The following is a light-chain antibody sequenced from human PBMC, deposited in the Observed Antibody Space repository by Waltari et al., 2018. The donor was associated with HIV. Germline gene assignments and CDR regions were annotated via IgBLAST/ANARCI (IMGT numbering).Light chain of an antibody. J-gene: IGLJ3*02. CDR3: QSYDSSLSGSV. CDR1: SSNIRAGYD. CDR2: GNS. Sequence: QSVLTQPPSVSAAPGQRVTITCTGSSSNIRAGYDLHWYQQLPGTAPKLLIYGNSNRPSGVPDRFSGSKSGTSASLAITGLQAEDEADYYCQSYDSSLSGSVFGGGTKLTVL. V-gene: IGLV1-40*01.